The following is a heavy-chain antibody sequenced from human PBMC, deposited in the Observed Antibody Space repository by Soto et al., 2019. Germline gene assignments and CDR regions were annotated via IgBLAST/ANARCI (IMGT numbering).Heavy chain of an antibody. V-gene: IGHV3-23*01. J-gene: IGHJ4*02. D-gene: IGHD3-10*01. Sequence: PGGSLRLSCAASGFTFSSYAMSWVRQAPGKGLERVSAISGSGGSTYYADSVKGRFTISRDNSKNTLYLQMNSLRAEDTVVYYCAKPYGSGSYTLWYFDYWGQGTLVTVSS. CDR1: GFTFSSYA. CDR3: AKPYGSGSYTLWYFDY. CDR2: ISGSGGST.